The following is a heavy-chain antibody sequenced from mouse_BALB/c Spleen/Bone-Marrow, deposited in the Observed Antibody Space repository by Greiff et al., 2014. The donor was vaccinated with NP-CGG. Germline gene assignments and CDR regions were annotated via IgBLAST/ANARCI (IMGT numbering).Heavy chain of an antibody. J-gene: IGHJ3*01. V-gene: IGHV14-3*02. Sequence: EVQLQESGAELVKPGAPVKLSCTASGFNIKDTYMHWVKQRPEQGLEWIGRIDPANGNTKYDPKFQGKATITADTSSNTAYLQLSSLTSEDTAVYYCAGYDYYQAWFAYWGQGTLVTVSA. CDR2: IDPANGNT. D-gene: IGHD2-4*01. CDR3: AGYDYYQAWFAY. CDR1: GFNIKDTY.